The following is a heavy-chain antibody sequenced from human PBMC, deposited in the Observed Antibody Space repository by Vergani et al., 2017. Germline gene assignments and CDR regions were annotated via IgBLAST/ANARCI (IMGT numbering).Heavy chain of an antibody. CDR1: GGSFSGYY. V-gene: IGHV4-34*11. D-gene: IGHD2-21*02. CDR3: ARNPYCGGDCYSDAFDI. J-gene: IGHJ3*02. Sequence: QVQLQQWGAGLLKPSETLSLTCAVYGGSFSGYYWNWIRQPPGKGLEWIGYIYYSGSTNYNPSLKSRVTISVDTSKNQFSLKLSSVTAADTAVYYCARNPYCGGDCYSDAFDIWGQGTMVTVSS. CDR2: IYYSGST.